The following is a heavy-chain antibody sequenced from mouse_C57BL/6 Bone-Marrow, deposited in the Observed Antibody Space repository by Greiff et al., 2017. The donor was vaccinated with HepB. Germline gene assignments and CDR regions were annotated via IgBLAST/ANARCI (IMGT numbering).Heavy chain of an antibody. CDR3: AREGIYYYYGSKDY. V-gene: IGHV1-80*01. CDR1: GYAFSSYW. J-gene: IGHJ2*01. D-gene: IGHD1-1*01. CDR2: IYPGDGDT. Sequence: VQLQQSGAELVKPGASVKISCKASGYAFSSYWMNWVKQRPGKGLEWIGQIYPGDGDTNYNGKFKGKATLTADKSSSTAYMQLSSLTSEDSAVSFCAREGIYYYYGSKDYWGQGTTLTVSS.